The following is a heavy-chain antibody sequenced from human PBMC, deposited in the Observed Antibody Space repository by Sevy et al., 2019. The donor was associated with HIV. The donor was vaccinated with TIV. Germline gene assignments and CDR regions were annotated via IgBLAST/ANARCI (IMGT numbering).Heavy chain of an antibody. J-gene: IGHJ1*01. CDR3: ARTGHGGVIAHTYFQH. Sequence: GSLRLSCAASGFTFSSYWMSWVRQAPGKGLEWVANIKQDGSEKYYVDSVKGRFTISRDNAKNSLYLKMNSLRAEETAVYYCARTGHGGVIAHTYFQHWGQGTLVTVSS. CDR2: IKQDGSEK. D-gene: IGHD3-16*02. CDR1: GFTFSSYW. V-gene: IGHV3-7*01.